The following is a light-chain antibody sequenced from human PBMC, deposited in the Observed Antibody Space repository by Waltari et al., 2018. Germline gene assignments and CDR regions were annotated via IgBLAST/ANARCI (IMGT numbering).Light chain of an antibody. Sequence: DIVMTQSPLSLPVTPGEPASISCRSSQSLLHSNGYNYLDWYLQKPGQSPQLLIYLGSNLASGVPDRFSGSGSGTDFTLKISRVEAEDVGVYYCMQALQTQWTFGQGTKVEIK. V-gene: IGKV2-28*01. CDR3: MQALQTQWT. J-gene: IGKJ1*01. CDR1: QSLLHSNGYNY. CDR2: LGS.